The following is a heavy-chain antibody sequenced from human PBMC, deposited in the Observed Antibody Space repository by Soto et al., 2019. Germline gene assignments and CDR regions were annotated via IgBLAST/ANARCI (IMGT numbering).Heavy chain of an antibody. Sequence: ASVKVSCKASGYTFTSYGISWVRQAPGQELEWMGWISAYNGNTNYAQKLQGRVTMTTDTSTSTAYMELRSLRSDDTAVYYCARDLVQLEHGDYYYGMDVWGQGTTVTVSS. CDR1: GYTFTSYG. CDR3: ARDLVQLEHGDYYYGMDV. V-gene: IGHV1-18*01. CDR2: ISAYNGNT. D-gene: IGHD1-1*01. J-gene: IGHJ6*02.